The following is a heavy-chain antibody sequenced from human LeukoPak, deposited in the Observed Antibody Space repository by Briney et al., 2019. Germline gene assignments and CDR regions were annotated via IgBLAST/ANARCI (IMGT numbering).Heavy chain of an antibody. V-gene: IGHV3-9*01. J-gene: IGHJ4*02. CDR3: AKSKNIVGAIYFDY. Sequence: GGSLRLSCAASGFTFDDYAMHWVRQAPGKGLEWVSGISWNSGSIGYADSAKGRFTISRDNAKNSLYLQMNSLRAEDTALYYCAKSKNIVGAIYFDYWGQGTLVTVSS. D-gene: IGHD1-26*01. CDR2: ISWNSGSI. CDR1: GFTFDDYA.